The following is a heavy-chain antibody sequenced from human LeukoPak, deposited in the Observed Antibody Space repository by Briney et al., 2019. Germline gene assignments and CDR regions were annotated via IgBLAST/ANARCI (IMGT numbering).Heavy chain of an antibody. D-gene: IGHD6-19*01. CDR2: IDQHGSEK. V-gene: IGHV3-7*05. Sequence: QPGGSLRLSCAASGFTFSDYWMSWVRQAPGKGLEWVAHIDQHGSEKNYVDSVKGRFTVSRDNAKNSVYLQINSLRAEDTAVYYCARDGVVDSSGWYADYWGQGTLVTVSS. J-gene: IGHJ4*02. CDR3: ARDGVVDSSGWYADY. CDR1: GFTFSDYW.